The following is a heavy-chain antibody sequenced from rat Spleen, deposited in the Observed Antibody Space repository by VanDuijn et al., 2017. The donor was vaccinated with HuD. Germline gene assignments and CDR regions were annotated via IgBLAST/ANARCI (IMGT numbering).Heavy chain of an antibody. J-gene: IGHJ2*01. D-gene: IGHD1-6*01. Sequence: EVQLVGSGGGLVQPGRSLKLSCVASGFTFSDYGMNWIRQAPGKGLEWVAYISRSSGTIYYADTVKGRFTISRDNAESILYLQLSSLRSEDTAFYYCAREADKPFHYFDHWGQGVMVTVSS. V-gene: IGHV5-34*01. CDR2: ISRSSGTI. CDR3: AREADKPFHYFDH. CDR1: GFTFSDYG.